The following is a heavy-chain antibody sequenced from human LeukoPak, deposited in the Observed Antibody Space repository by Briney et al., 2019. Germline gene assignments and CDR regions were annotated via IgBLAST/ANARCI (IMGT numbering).Heavy chain of an antibody. V-gene: IGHV4-38-2*02. D-gene: IGHD1-26*01. CDR3: ARGRVSGSYYKGDAFDI. CDR2: IYHSGST. CDR1: GGSISSYY. Sequence: PSETLSLTCTVSGGSISSYYWSWIRQPPGKGLEWIGSIYHSGSTYYNPSLKSRVTISVDTSKNQFSLKLSSVTAADTAVYYCARGRVSGSYYKGDAFDIWGQGTMVTVSS. J-gene: IGHJ3*02.